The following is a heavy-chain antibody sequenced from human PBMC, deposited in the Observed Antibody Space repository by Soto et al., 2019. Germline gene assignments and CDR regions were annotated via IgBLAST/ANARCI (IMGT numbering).Heavy chain of an antibody. V-gene: IGHV4-31*03. D-gene: IGHD1-26*01. CDR2: MYYSGST. CDR1: GDSISSGSYY. CDR3: ASDNPEVGRPGFDR. Sequence: SETLSLTCTVSGDSISSGSYYWNWIRQHPGKGLEWIGYMYYSGSTYYNPSLKSRITISRDTSKNQFSLRLSSVTAADTAMYYGASDNPEVGRPGFDRWGQGILVTVSS. J-gene: IGHJ5*02.